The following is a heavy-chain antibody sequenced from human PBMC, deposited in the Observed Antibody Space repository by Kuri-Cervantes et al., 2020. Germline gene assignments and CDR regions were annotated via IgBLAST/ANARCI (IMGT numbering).Heavy chain of an antibody. V-gene: IGHV3-7*01. CDR1: GFTVSSNY. D-gene: IGHD6-6*01. CDR3: ARVSGIAALGYMDV. J-gene: IGHJ6*03. CDR2: IKQDGSEK. Sequence: GGSLRLSCAASGFTVSSNYMSWVRQAPGKGLEWVANIKQDGSEKYYVDSVKGRFTISRDNAKNSLYLQMNSLRAEDTAVYYCARVSGIAALGYMDVWGKGTTVTVSS.